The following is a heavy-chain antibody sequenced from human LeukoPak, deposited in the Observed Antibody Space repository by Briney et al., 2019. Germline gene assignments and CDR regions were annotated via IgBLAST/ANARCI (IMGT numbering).Heavy chain of an antibody. V-gene: IGHV1-2*02. CDR2: INPNNGGT. CDR1: GYTFTGYY. CDR3: ARGRGSTSSNFDY. Sequence: ASVKVSCKASGYTFTGYYMHWVRQAPGQGLGWMGWINPNNGGTNYAQKFQGRVTMTRDTSISTAYMELSRLTSDDTAVYYCARGRGSTSSNFDYWGQGTLVTVSS. J-gene: IGHJ4*02. D-gene: IGHD2-2*01.